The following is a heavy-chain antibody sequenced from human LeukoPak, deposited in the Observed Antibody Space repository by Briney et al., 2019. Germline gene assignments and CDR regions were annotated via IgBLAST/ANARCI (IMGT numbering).Heavy chain of an antibody. CDR3: ARDRRYYDSSDYLRGDFDY. J-gene: IGHJ4*02. V-gene: IGHV4-31*03. CDR2: IWHSGST. Sequence: PSETLSLTCTVSGDSINSGYYWSWIRQHPGKGLEWVGNIWHSGSTSYNPSLKGRTTISVDTSKNQFSLKLSSVTAADTVVYYCARDRRYYDSSDYLRGDFDYWGQGTLVTVSS. CDR1: GDSINSGYY. D-gene: IGHD3-22*01.